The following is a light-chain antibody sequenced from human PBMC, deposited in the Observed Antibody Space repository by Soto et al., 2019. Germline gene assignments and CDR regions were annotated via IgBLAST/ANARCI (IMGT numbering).Light chain of an antibody. CDR1: QSVLYSSNNKNY. CDR3: QQYYSTPPT. Sequence: DIVMTQSPDSLAVSLGERATINCKSSQSVLYSSNNKNYLAWYQQKPGQPPKLLIYWASTRESGVPDRFSGGGSGTDFPITISSLQAEDVAGYYCQQYYSTPPTFGQGTRLEMK. CDR2: WAS. J-gene: IGKJ5*01. V-gene: IGKV4-1*01.